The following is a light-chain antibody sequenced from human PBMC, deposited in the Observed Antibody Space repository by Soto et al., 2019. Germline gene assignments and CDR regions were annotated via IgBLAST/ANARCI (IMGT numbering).Light chain of an antibody. CDR2: YDS. CDR3: QVWDSSSDHGV. J-gene: IGLJ6*01. Sequence: SYELTQPPSVSVAPGKTARITFGGNNIGSKSVHWYQQKPGQAPVLVIYYDSDRPSGIPERFSGSNSGNTATLTISRVEAGDEADYYCQVWDSSSDHGVFGSGTQLTVL. V-gene: IGLV3-21*04. CDR1: NIGSKS.